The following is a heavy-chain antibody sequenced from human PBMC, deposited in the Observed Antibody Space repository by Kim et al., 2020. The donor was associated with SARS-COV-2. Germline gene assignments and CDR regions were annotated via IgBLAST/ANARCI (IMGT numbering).Heavy chain of an antibody. Sequence: GGSLRLSCAASGFTFSSYGMHWVRQAPGKGLEWVAVISYDGSNKYYADSVKGRFTISRDNSKNTLYLQMNSLRAEDTAVYYCAKDAVYFDYWGQGTLVTVSS. D-gene: IGHD6-19*01. CDR2: ISYDGSNK. J-gene: IGHJ4*02. CDR3: AKDAVYFDY. V-gene: IGHV3-30*18. CDR1: GFTFSSYG.